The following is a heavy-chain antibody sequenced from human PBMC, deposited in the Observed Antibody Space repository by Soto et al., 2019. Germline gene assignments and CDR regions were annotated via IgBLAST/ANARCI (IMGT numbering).Heavy chain of an antibody. CDR3: ASSSGGDYYYYGTDV. CDR2: MYHSGST. J-gene: IGHJ6*02. D-gene: IGHD3-10*01. CDR1: GGSISSYY. V-gene: IGHV4-59*01. Sequence: KTSETLSLTCTVSGGSISSYYWSWLRQPPGKGLEWIGSMYHSGSTNYNPSLKSRVTISADTSKNQFSLNLSSVTAADTAVYYCASSSGGDYYYYGTDVWGQGTTVTVSS.